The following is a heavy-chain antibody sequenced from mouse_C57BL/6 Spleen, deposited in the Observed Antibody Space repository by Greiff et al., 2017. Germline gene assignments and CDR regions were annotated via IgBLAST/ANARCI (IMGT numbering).Heavy chain of an antibody. D-gene: IGHD2-2*01. J-gene: IGHJ3*01. V-gene: IGHV1-80*01. CDR2: IYPGDGDT. Sequence: QVQLKESGAELVKPGASVKISCKASGYAFSSYWMNWVKQRPGKGLEWIGQIYPGDGDTNYNGKFKGKATLTADKSSSTAYMQRSSLTSEDSAVYFCASGGGYPPFAYWGQGTLVTVSA. CDR3: ASGGGYPPFAY. CDR1: GYAFSSYW.